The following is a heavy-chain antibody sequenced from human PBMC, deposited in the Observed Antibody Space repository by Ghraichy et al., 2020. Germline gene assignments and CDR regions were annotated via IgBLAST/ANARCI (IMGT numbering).Heavy chain of an antibody. V-gene: IGHV4-39*01. CDR1: GGSISSSSYY. CDR3: ARLGGYFIAAAVPFHYFDY. CDR2: IYYSGST. J-gene: IGHJ4*02. D-gene: IGHD6-13*01. Sequence: SETLSLTCTVSGGSISSSSYYWGWIRQPPGKGLEWIGSIYYSGSTYYNPSLKSRVTISVDTSKNQFSLKLSSVTAADTAVYYCARLGGYFIAAAVPFHYFDYWGQGTLVTVSS.